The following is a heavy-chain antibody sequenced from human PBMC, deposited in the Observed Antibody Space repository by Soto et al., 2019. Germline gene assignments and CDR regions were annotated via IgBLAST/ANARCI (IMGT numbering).Heavy chain of an antibody. CDR2: ISGSGGST. CDR3: AKLIVVVISEYYFDY. V-gene: IGHV3-23*01. D-gene: IGHD3-22*01. J-gene: IGHJ4*02. Sequence: GGSLRLSCAASGFTFSSYAVSWVRQAPGKGLEWVSAISGSGGSTYYADSVKGRFTISRDNSKNTLYLQMNSLRAEDTAVYYCAKLIVVVISEYYFDYWGQGTLVTVSS. CDR1: GFTFSSYA.